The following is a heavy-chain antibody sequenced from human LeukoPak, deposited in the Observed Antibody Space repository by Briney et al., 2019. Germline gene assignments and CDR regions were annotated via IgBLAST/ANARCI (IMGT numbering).Heavy chain of an antibody. CDR2: IRSKANSYAT. Sequence: PGGSLRLSCAASGFTFSGSAMHWVRQASGKGLEWVGRIRSKANSYATAYAASVKGRFTISRDDSKNTAYLQMSSLRAEDTAIYYCAKEEYSTRYYYGMDVWGQGTTVTVSS. J-gene: IGHJ6*02. D-gene: IGHD2-2*01. CDR1: GFTFSGSA. CDR3: AKEEYSTRYYYGMDV. V-gene: IGHV3-73*01.